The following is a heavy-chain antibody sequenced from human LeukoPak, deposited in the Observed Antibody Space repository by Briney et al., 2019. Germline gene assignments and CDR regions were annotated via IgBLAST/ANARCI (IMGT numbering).Heavy chain of an antibody. J-gene: IGHJ4*02. Sequence: GASVKVSCKASGYTFTGYYMHWVRQAPGQGLEWMGWMNPNSGNTGYAQKFQGRVTMTRNTSISTAYMELSSLRSEDTAVYYCARAGGSGSYFDYWGQGTLVTVSS. CDR1: GYTFTGYY. V-gene: IGHV1-8*02. D-gene: IGHD3-10*01. CDR2: MNPNSGNT. CDR3: ARAGGSGSYFDY.